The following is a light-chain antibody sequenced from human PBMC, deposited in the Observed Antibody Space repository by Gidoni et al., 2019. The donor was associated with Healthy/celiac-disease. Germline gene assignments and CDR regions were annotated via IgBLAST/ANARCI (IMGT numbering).Light chain of an antibody. CDR2: AAS. CDR1: QSISSY. V-gene: IGKV1-39*01. Sequence: IQMTQSQSSLSASVGDGVTITCRASQSISSYLNWYQQKPGKAPKLLIYAASSLQSGVPSRFSGSGSGTDFTLTISSLQPEDFATYYCQQSYSTPPVTFGQGTRLEIK. J-gene: IGKJ5*01. CDR3: QQSYSTPPVT.